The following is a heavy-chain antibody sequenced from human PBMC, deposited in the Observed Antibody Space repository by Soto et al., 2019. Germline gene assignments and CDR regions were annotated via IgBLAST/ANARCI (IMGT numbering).Heavy chain of an antibody. CDR3: AKDKSYSSSSDPANDY. Sequence: GGSLRLSCAASGFTFSSYSMNWVRQAPGKGLEWVSSISGSSSYIYYADSVKGRFTISRDNSKNTLYLQMNSLRAEDTAVYYCAKDKSYSSSSDPANDYWGQGTLVTVSS. CDR1: GFTFSSYS. CDR2: ISGSSSYI. V-gene: IGHV3-21*04. J-gene: IGHJ4*02. D-gene: IGHD6-6*01.